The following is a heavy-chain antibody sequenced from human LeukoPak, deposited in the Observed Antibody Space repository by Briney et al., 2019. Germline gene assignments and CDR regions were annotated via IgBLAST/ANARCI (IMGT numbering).Heavy chain of an antibody. J-gene: IGHJ6*03. D-gene: IGHD2-2*01. Sequence: PSETLSLTCAVYGGSFSAYYWSWIRQPPGKGLEWIGEINHSGSTNYSPSLKSRVTISVDTSKNQFSLKLTSVTAADTAVYYCARGPHLVRHYMDVWGKGTTVTVS. CDR2: INHSGST. CDR1: GGSFSAYY. CDR3: ARGPHLVRHYMDV. V-gene: IGHV4-34*01.